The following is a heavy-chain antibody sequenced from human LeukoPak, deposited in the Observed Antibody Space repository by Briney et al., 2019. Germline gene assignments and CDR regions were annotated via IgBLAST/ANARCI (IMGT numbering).Heavy chain of an antibody. D-gene: IGHD5-24*01. CDR1: GFTFNTYA. CDR3: ARDKMALDY. CDR2: IGGGGATT. J-gene: IGHJ4*02. Sequence: GGSLRLSCAASGFTFNTYAMSWVRQAPGKGLEWVSAIGGGGATTCYADSVKGRFTISRDNSKNTLYLQMNSLRAEDTAVYYCARDKMALDYWGQGTLVTVSS. V-gene: IGHV3-23*01.